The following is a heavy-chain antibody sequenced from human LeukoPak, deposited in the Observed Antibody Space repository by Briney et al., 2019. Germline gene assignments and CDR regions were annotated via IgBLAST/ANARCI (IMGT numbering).Heavy chain of an antibody. J-gene: IGHJ4*02. D-gene: IGHD6-19*01. Sequence: PSETLSLTCSVSGGXISSSSYYWGWIRQPPGKGLEWIGSISYSGSTYYNPSLKSRVTISVDTSKSQISLKQSSVTAADTAVYYCARLREQWLVLDYWGQGTLVTVSS. CDR3: ARLREQWLVLDY. V-gene: IGHV4-39*01. CDR1: GGXISSSSYY. CDR2: ISYSGST.